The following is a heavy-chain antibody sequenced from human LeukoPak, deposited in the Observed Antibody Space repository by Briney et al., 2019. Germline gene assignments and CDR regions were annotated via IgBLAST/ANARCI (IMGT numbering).Heavy chain of an antibody. CDR1: GYTFTGYY. CDR3: ARAVRVVPAARYYYMDV. Sequence: ASVKVSCKASGYTFTGYYMHWVRQAPGQGLEWMGWMNPNSGNTGYAQKFQGRVTITRNTSISTAYMELSSLRSEDTAVYYCARAVRVVPAARYYYMDVWGKGTTVTVSS. CDR2: MNPNSGNT. J-gene: IGHJ6*03. V-gene: IGHV1-8*03. D-gene: IGHD2-2*01.